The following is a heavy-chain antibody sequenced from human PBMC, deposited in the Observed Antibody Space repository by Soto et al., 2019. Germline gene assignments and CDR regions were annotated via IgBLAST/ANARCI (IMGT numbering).Heavy chain of an antibody. V-gene: IGHV1-18*04. J-gene: IGHJ4*02. CDR3: ASPLRHYYRSGSYYNASRY. D-gene: IGHD3-10*01. Sequence: ASVKVSCKASGYTFTRYGISWVRQAPGQGLEWMGWISAYNGNTNYAQKLQGRVTMTTDTSTSTAYMELRSLRSDDTAVYYCASPLRHYYRSGSYYNASRYWAQGTLVTVSS. CDR2: ISAYNGNT. CDR1: GYTFTRYG.